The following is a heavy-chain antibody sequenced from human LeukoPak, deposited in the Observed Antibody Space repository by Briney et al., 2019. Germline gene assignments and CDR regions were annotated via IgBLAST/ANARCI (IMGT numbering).Heavy chain of an antibody. CDR1: GGSISSSSYY. Sequence: SETLSLTCTVSGGSISSSSYYWSWIRQPPGKGLEWIGYIYYSGSTYYNPSLKSRVTISVDTSKNQFSLKLSSVTAADTAVYYCARRYYYDSSGYQYYFDYWGQGTLVTVSS. D-gene: IGHD3-22*01. V-gene: IGHV4-30-4*01. J-gene: IGHJ4*02. CDR2: IYYSGST. CDR3: ARRYYYDSSGYQYYFDY.